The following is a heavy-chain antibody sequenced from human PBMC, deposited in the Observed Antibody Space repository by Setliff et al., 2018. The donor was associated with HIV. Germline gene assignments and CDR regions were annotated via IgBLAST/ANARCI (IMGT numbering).Heavy chain of an antibody. J-gene: IGHJ4*02. Sequence: SETLSLTCVVSGYSISSGYFWGWIRQPPGEGLEWIGNMHHSGSTYYNPSLKSRVTMSVDTSKNQFSLKLTSVTAADTAVYYCAGHFYYSGSGIWAGLDSWGQGTLVTVSS. CDR3: AGHFYYSGSGIWAGLDS. V-gene: IGHV4-38-2*01. CDR2: MHHSGST. D-gene: IGHD3-10*01. CDR1: GYSISSGYF.